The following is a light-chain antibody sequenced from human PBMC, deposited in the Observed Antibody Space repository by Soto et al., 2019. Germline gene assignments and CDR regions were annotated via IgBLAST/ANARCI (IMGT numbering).Light chain of an antibody. Sequence: QSALTEPASVSGSPGQSITISCSGTSSDVGAHDFFSWYQHHRDKATKVIIFKVTKRPSGVSNLFSGSKTGNTASLTISGLQDDYEADYYCNSYARSRTVIFGGGTKLTVL. CDR1: SSDVGAHDF. J-gene: IGLJ2*01. CDR3: NSYARSRTVI. CDR2: KVT. V-gene: IGLV2-14*01.